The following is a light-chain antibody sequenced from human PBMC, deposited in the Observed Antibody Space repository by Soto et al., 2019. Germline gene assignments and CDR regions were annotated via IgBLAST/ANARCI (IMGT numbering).Light chain of an antibody. CDR3: ATGDDILIVFFL. CDR1: SSNIGTNT. V-gene: IGLV1-44*01. J-gene: IGLJ1*01. CDR2: NNN. Sequence: QSVLTQPPSASGTPGQRVTISCSGSSSNIGTNTVNWYLELPGTAPKLLIYNNNKRPSGVPERFSGSKSGTSASLAISGLQSEEEDNYYWATGDDILIVFFLFGSGTKVTVL.